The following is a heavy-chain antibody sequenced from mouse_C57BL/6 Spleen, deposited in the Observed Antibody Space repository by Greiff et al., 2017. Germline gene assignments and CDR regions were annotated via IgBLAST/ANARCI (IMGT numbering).Heavy chain of an antibody. Sequence: EVKLMESGEGLVKPGGSLKLSCAASGFTFSSYAMSWVRQTPEKRLEWVAYISGGGDYIYYADTVKGRFTISRDNARNTLYLQMSSLKSEDTAMYYCTRSILSYFDDWGQGTTLTVSS. J-gene: IGHJ2*01. CDR2: ISGGGDYI. CDR3: TRSILSYFDD. V-gene: IGHV5-9-1*02. CDR1: GFTFSSYA.